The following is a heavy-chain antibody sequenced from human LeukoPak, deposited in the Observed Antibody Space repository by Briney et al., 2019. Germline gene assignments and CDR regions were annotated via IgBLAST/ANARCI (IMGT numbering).Heavy chain of an antibody. CDR3: ARDRAGDYYGMDV. CDR2: IYYSGST. Sequence: SETLSLTCTVSGGSISSYYWSWIRQPPGKGLEWIGYIYYSGSTNYNPSLKSRVTISVDTSKNQFSLKLSSVTAADTAVYYCARDRAGDYYGMDVWGQGTTVTVSS. J-gene: IGHJ6*02. CDR1: GGSISSYY. D-gene: IGHD6-25*01. V-gene: IGHV4-59*01.